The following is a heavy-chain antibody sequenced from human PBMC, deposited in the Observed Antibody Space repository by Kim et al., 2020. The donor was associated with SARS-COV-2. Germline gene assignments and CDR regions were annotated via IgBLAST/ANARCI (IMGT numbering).Heavy chain of an antibody. V-gene: IGHV4-39*01. D-gene: IGHD3-22*01. Sequence: PSLKSRVTISVDTSKNQFSLKLSSVTAADTAVYYCARAQNYYDSSGYYDYWGQGTLVTVSS. J-gene: IGHJ4*02. CDR3: ARAQNYYDSSGYYDY.